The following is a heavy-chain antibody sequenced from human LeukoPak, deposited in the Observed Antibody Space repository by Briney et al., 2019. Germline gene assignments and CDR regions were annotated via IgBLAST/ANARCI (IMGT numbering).Heavy chain of an antibody. CDR2: ISSSGSTI. Sequence: GGSLRLSCAASGFTFSDYYMSWIRQAPGKGLEWVSYISSSGSTIYYADSVKGRITISRDNAKNSLYLQKNSLRAEDTAVYYCARARLGYCSSTSCYLDAFDIWGQGTMVTVSS. V-gene: IGHV3-11*01. CDR3: ARARLGYCSSTSCYLDAFDI. D-gene: IGHD2-2*01. CDR1: GFTFSDYY. J-gene: IGHJ3*02.